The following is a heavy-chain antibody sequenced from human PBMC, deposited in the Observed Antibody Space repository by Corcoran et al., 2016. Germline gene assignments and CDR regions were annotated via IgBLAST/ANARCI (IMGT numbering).Heavy chain of an antibody. J-gene: IGHJ4*02. CDR2: IKQDGSEK. Sequence: EVQLVESGGGLVQPGGSLRLSCAASGFTFSSYWMSWVRQAPGKGLEWVANIKQDGSEKYYVDSVKGRFTISRDNAKNSLYLQMNSLRAEDTAVYYCARAQLRGSYYVSFDYWGQGTLVTVSS. CDR1: GFTFSSYW. D-gene: IGHD1-26*01. V-gene: IGHV3-7*04. CDR3: ARAQLRGSYYVSFDY.